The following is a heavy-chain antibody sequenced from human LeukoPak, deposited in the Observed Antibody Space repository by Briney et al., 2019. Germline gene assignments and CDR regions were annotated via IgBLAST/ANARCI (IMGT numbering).Heavy chain of an antibody. V-gene: IGHV4-34*01. CDR2: INHSGST. CDR3: ARVPPNCTGGVCYIYYYYMDV. CDR1: GGSFSGYY. J-gene: IGHJ6*03. Sequence: PSETLSLTCAVYGGSFSGYYWSWIRQPPGKGLEWIGEINHSGSTNYNPSLKSRVTISVDTSKNQFSLKLSSVTAADTAVYYCARVPPNCTGGVCYIYYYYMDVWGKGTTVTVSS. D-gene: IGHD2-8*02.